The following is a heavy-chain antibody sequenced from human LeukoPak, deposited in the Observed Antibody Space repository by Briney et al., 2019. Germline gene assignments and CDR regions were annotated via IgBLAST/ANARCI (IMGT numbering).Heavy chain of an antibody. D-gene: IGHD3-22*01. CDR2: ITNNGRKT. V-gene: IGHV3-11*04. Sequence: GGSLRLSCAASGFIFNDYFMGWIRQTPGKGLVWVSYITNNGRKTYYADSMKGRFTISRDNAKNSLYLQMNSLRAEDTALYYCARAGMDSRGYYQGFDYWGQGTLVTVSS. CDR1: GFIFNDYF. CDR3: ARAGMDSRGYYQGFDY. J-gene: IGHJ4*02.